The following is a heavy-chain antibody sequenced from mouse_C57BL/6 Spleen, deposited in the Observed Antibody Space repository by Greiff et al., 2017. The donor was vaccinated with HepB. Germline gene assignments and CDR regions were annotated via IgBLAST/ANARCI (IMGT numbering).Heavy chain of an antibody. CDR2: IDPSDSYT. CDR3: ALYYGSSDFDY. J-gene: IGHJ2*01. D-gene: IGHD1-1*01. Sequence: VQLQQSGAELVKPGASVKLSCKASGYTFTSYWMQWVKQRPGQGLEWIGEIDPSDSYTNYNQKFKGKATLTVDTSSSTAYMQLSSLTSEDSAVYYCALYYGSSDFDYWGQGTTLTVSS. V-gene: IGHV1-50*01. CDR1: GYTFTSYW.